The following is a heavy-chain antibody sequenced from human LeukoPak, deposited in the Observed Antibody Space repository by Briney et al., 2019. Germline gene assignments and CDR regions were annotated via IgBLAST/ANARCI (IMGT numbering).Heavy chain of an antibody. V-gene: IGHV3-30*04. Sequence: GGSLRLSCAASGFTFSSYAMHWVRLAPGKGLEWVAVISYDGSNKYYADSVKGRFTISRDNSKNTLYLQMNSLRAEDTAVYYSARVRRNSRDGYKNHDAFDIWGQGTMVNVSS. CDR1: GFTFSSYA. CDR2: ISYDGSNK. J-gene: IGHJ3*02. CDR3: ARVRRNSRDGYKNHDAFDI. D-gene: IGHD5-24*01.